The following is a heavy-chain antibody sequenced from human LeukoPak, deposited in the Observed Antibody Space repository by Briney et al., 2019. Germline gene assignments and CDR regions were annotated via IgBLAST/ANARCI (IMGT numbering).Heavy chain of an antibody. V-gene: IGHV4-39*01. CDR3: ARLGCSGRSCFSAWNDY. CDR2: IYYSGST. D-gene: IGHD2-15*01. J-gene: IGHJ4*02. CDR1: GGSISSSTYY. Sequence: SETLSLTCTVSGGSISSSTYYWAWIRQPPGTGLERIGTIYYSGSTFYSPSLKSRVTISVDTSKNQFSLRLSSVTAADTAVYYCARLGCSGRSCFSAWNDYWGQGTLVTVSS.